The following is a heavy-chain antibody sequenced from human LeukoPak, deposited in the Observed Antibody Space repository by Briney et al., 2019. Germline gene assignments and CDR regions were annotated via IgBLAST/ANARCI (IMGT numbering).Heavy chain of an antibody. CDR1: GGSFSSYY. CDR2: IHNSGRT. D-gene: IGHD1-26*01. J-gene: IGHJ4*02. V-gene: IGHV4-59*01. CDR3: ARVRSGSNYVHFDY. Sequence: TSETLSLTCSVSGGSFSSYYWSRIRQPPGKGLEWIGHIHNSGRTDYNPSLKSRVTISVDTSKQQFSLELDSVAAADTAMYYCARVRSGSNYVHFDYWGQGSLVTVSS.